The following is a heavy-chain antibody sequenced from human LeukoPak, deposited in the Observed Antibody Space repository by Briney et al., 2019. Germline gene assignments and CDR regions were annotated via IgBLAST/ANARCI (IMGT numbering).Heavy chain of an antibody. V-gene: IGHV3-21*03. CDR2: IDSRGGYM. CDR3: LRGDRRDY. J-gene: IGHJ4*02. CDR1: GFTFNTYS. Sequence: PGGSLRLSCGASGFTFNTYSMNWARQAPGKGLEWVSSIDSRGGYMFYADSVKGRFIIPRDNAKDSLYLQMNSLRVEDTAVYYCLRGDRRDYWGQGTLVTVSS.